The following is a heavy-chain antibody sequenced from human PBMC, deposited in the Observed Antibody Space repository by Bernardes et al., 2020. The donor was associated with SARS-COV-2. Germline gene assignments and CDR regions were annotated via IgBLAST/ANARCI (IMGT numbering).Heavy chain of an antibody. D-gene: IGHD6-19*01. J-gene: IGHJ6*02. CDR2: ISYDGSNK. CDR1: GFTFSSYA. V-gene: IGHV3-30-3*01. CDR3: ARDKTSSGWLRYYYYYGMDV. Sequence: GGSLRLSCAASGFTFSSYAMHWVRQAPGKGLEWVAVISYDGSNKYNADSVKGRFTISRDNSKNTLYLQMNSLRAEDTAVYYCARDKTSSGWLRYYYYYGMDVWGQGTTVTVSS.